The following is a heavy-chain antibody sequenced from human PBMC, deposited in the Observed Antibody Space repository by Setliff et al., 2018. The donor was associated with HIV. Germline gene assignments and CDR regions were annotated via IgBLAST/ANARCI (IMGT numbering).Heavy chain of an antibody. CDR1: GGSISSHY. D-gene: IGHD2-8*01. CDR2: IHYSGAT. Sequence: SLTCTVSGGSISSHYWIWIRQPPGKGLEWIGYIHYSGATNYNPSLKSRVTISLDTSRTQFSLRLSSVTAAGTAVYYCARHSPNVGVRGDAFDIWGQGTVVTVSS. V-gene: IGHV4-59*08. CDR3: ARHSPNVGVRGDAFDI. J-gene: IGHJ3*02.